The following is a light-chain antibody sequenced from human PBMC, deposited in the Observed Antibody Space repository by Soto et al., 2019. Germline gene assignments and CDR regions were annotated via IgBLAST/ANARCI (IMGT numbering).Light chain of an antibody. Sequence: QSVLTQPRSVPGSPGQSVAISCAGTSSDVGRYNYVSWYQQYPGKAPKLIIYDVTKRPSGVPDRFSGSKSGNTASLTISGLQAEDEADYYCCSFAGLFGGGTKLTVL. CDR3: CSFAGL. J-gene: IGLJ2*01. CDR2: DVT. V-gene: IGLV2-11*01. CDR1: SSDVGRYNY.